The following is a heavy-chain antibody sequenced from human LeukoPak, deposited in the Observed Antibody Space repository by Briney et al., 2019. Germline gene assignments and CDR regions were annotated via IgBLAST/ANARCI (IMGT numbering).Heavy chain of an antibody. CDR1: GFTVSTNY. V-gene: IGHV3-53*01. Sequence: PGGSLRLSCAASGFTVSTNYMSWARQAPGKGLEWVSFIYSGGSTSYADSVKGRFTISRDNSKNTLYLQMNSLRAEDTAVYYCVREKGGGSGSFDYWGQGTLVTVSS. CDR3: VREKGGGSGSFDY. CDR2: IYSGGST. D-gene: IGHD3-10*01. J-gene: IGHJ4*02.